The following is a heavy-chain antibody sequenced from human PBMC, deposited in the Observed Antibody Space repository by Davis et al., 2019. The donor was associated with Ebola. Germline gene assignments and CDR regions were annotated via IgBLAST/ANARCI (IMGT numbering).Heavy chain of an antibody. Sequence: GESLKISCSASGFIFSTYVMSWVRQAPGKGLEWVSTFGTSGDTYYADSVKGRFTISRDNSKNTLYLQMNGLRVEDTAIYYCAKDTSNIWFDIWGQGTNVTVSS. CDR1: GFIFSTYV. D-gene: IGHD1-26*01. CDR2: FGTSGDT. J-gene: IGHJ3*02. V-gene: IGHV3-23*01. CDR3: AKDTSNIWFDI.